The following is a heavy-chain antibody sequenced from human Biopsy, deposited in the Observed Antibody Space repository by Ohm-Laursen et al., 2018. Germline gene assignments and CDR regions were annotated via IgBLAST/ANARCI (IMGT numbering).Heavy chain of an antibody. CDR2: ISYDGSKT. Sequence: SLRLSCAASGFIFSYYEMNWFRQAPGKGLEWVAAISYDGSKTDYGDSVKGRLNISRDNSKNTLDLQMSSLRVEDTAVYFCAKDKGTFNFYYYGMDVWGQGTTVTVSS. CDR1: GFIFSYYE. V-gene: IGHV3-30*18. J-gene: IGHJ6*02. CDR3: AKDKGTFNFYYYGMDV. D-gene: IGHD2/OR15-2a*01.